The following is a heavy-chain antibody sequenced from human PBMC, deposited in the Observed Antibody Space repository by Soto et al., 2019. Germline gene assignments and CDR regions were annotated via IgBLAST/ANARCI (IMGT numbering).Heavy chain of an antibody. V-gene: IGHV4-30-4*01. D-gene: IGHD3-22*01. J-gene: IGHJ3*02. Sequence: QVQLQESGPGLVKPSQTLSLTCTVSGGSISSGDYYWSWIRQPPGKGLEWIGYIYYSGSTYYNPSLKSRVTISVYTSKNQFSLKLSSVTAADTAVYYCARVVPPNTYYYDSSGYYYAFDIWGQGTMVTVSS. CDR2: IYYSGST. CDR1: GGSISSGDYY. CDR3: ARVVPPNTYYYDSSGYYYAFDI.